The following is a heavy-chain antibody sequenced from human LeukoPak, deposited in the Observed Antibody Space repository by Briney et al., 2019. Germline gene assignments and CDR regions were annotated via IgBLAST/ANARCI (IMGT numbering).Heavy chain of an antibody. Sequence: GSLRLSCAASGFTFSSSAMSWVRQAPGKGLEWVSAISGSAGSTYYADSVKGRFTISRDNSKNTLYLQMNSPRAEDTAVYYCAKGRGDYIWGSYRDFYYMDVWGKGTTVTVSS. J-gene: IGHJ6*03. CDR3: AKGRGDYIWGSYRDFYYMDV. V-gene: IGHV3-23*01. CDR2: ISGSAGST. CDR1: GFTFSSSA. D-gene: IGHD3-16*02.